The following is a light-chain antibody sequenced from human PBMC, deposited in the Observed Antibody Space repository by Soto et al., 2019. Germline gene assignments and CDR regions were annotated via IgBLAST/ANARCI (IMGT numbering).Light chain of an antibody. Sequence: EIVLTQSPGTLSLSPGERATLSCRASQTVSSNYLAWYQQKPGQAPRLLIYGASSRATGIPDRFSGSGSGTDFTLTITILEPEDFAVYYCQQFSSSPGFTFGPGTRVDIK. CDR1: QTVSSNY. CDR3: QQFSSSPGFT. J-gene: IGKJ3*01. V-gene: IGKV3-20*01. CDR2: GAS.